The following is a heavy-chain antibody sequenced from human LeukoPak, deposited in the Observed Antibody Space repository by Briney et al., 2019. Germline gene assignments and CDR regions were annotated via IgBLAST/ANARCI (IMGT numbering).Heavy chain of an antibody. J-gene: IGHJ4*02. CDR3: SRGSALNRAYSGYDPPFHY. CDR1: GYTFTNYG. CDR2: INPNSGAT. Sequence: ASVKVSCKASGYTFTNYGISWVRQAPGQGLEWMGWINPNSGATGYAQKFQGRVTMTRDTSISTADMELNSLRSDDTAMYYCSRGSALNRAYSGYDPPFHYWGQGTLVAVSS. V-gene: IGHV1-2*02. D-gene: IGHD5-12*01.